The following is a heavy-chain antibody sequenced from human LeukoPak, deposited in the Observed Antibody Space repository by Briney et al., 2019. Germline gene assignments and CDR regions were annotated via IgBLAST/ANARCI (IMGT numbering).Heavy chain of an antibody. D-gene: IGHD6-19*01. Sequence: ASVKVSCKASGYTFTSYDINWVRQATGQGLEWMGWMNPNSGNTGYAQKFQGRVTMTRNTSISTAYMELSSLRSEDTAVYYCARFGSGWSPQPNYYYYYGMDVWGQGTTVTVSS. V-gene: IGHV1-8*01. CDR1: GYTFTSYD. CDR2: MNPNSGNT. CDR3: ARFGSGWSPQPNYYYYYGMDV. J-gene: IGHJ6*02.